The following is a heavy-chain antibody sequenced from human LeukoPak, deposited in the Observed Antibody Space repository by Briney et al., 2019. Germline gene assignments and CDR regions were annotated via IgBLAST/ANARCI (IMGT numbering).Heavy chain of an antibody. CDR1: GGSISSYY. CDR2: IYYSGST. Sequence: PSETLSLTCTVSGGSISSYYWSWVRQPPGKGLEWIGYIYYSGSTNYNPSLKSRVTISVDTSKNQFSLKLSSVTAEDTAVYYCARLSSSEGYYWGQGTLVTVSS. D-gene: IGHD2-2*01. J-gene: IGHJ4*02. CDR3: ARLSSSEGYY. V-gene: IGHV4-59*12.